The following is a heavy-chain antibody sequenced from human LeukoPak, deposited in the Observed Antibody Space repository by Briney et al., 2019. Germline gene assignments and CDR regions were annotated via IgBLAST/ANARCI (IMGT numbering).Heavy chain of an antibody. J-gene: IGHJ6*04. Sequence: GGSLRLSCAASGFTFSSYEMNWVRQAPGKGLEWVSYISSSGSTIYYADSVKGRFTISRDNAKNSLYLQMNSLRAEDTAVYYCARASLRYFDWLLGTGMDVRGKGTTVTVSS. CDR3: ARASLRYFDWLLGTGMDV. V-gene: IGHV3-48*03. CDR2: ISSSGSTI. D-gene: IGHD3-9*01. CDR1: GFTFSSYE.